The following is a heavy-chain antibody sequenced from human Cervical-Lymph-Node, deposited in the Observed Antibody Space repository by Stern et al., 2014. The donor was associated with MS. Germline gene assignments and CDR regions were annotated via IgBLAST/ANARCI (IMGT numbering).Heavy chain of an antibody. Sequence: VQLVESGGGLVQPGRSLRLSCAASGFTFGRYGMHWVRQTPGKGLEWVAVISYGGSDQSYADSVKGRFIISRDNAKNTLYLQMNSLRPEDTAVYYCAKDSSYSSGWSEYLQDWGQGTLVTVSS. CDR3: AKDSSYSSGWSEYLQD. D-gene: IGHD6-19*01. V-gene: IGHV3-30*18. CDR2: ISYGGSDQ. J-gene: IGHJ1*01. CDR1: GFTFGRYG.